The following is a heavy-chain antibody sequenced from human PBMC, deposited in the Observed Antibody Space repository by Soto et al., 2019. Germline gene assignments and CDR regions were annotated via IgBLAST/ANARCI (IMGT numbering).Heavy chain of an antibody. D-gene: IGHD5-12*01. Sequence: SETLSLTCTVSGGSVSSGSYYWSWIRQPPGKGLEWIGYIYYSGSTNYNPSLKSRVTISVDTSKNQFSLKLSSVTAADTAVYYCARDRFTFGYSGYGRGWFDPWGQGTLVTVSS. CDR2: IYYSGST. CDR3: ARDRFTFGYSGYGRGWFDP. CDR1: GGSVSSGSYY. J-gene: IGHJ5*02. V-gene: IGHV4-61*01.